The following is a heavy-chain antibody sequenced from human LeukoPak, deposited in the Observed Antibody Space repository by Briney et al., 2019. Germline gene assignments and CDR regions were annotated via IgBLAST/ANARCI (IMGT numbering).Heavy chain of an antibody. Sequence: SETLSLTCTVSGGSLSNTGYYWGWIRQPPGKGLEWIGYIYYSGSTNYNPSLKSRVTISVDTSKNQFSLKLSSVTAADTAVYYCARVNLVGASHRWFDPWGQGTLVTVS. CDR2: IYYSGST. V-gene: IGHV4-61*08. D-gene: IGHD1-26*01. CDR1: GGSLSNTGYY. J-gene: IGHJ5*02. CDR3: ARVNLVGASHRWFDP.